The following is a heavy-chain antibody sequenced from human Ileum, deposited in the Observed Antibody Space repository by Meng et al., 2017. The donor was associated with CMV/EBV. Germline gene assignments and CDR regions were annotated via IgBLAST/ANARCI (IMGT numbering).Heavy chain of an antibody. D-gene: IGHD3-3*01. J-gene: IGHJ4*02. CDR3: AGRDFWSGFDY. CDR2: IYPGDSDT. CDR1: GYSFTSYW. V-gene: IGHV5-51*01. Sequence: KVSCKGSGYSFTSYWIGWVRQRPGKGLEWMGIIYPGDSDTRYSPSFQGQVTISADKSISTAYLQWSSLKASDTAMYYCAGRDFWSGFDYWGQGTLVTVSS.